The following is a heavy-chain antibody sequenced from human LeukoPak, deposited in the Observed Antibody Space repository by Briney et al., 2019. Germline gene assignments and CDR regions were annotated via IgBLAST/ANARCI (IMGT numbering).Heavy chain of an antibody. CDR2: ISAYNGNT. V-gene: IGHV1-18*01. CDR1: GYTFTSYG. CDR3: ARDKGSATTGPPFDY. J-gene: IGHJ4*02. D-gene: IGHD4-17*01. Sequence: VASVKVSCKASGYTFTSYGISWVRQAPGQGLEWMGWISAYNGNTNYAQKLQGRVTMTTDTSTSTAYMELRSLRSDDTAVYYCARDKGSATTGPPFDYWGQGTLVTVSS.